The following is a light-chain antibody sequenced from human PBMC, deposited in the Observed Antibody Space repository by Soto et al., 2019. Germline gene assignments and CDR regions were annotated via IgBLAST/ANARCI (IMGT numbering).Light chain of an antibody. CDR3: SSYRSNNTLV. J-gene: IGLJ3*02. V-gene: IGLV2-14*01. CDR1: SSDVGSYNY. Sequence: QSVLTQPASVSGSPGQSITISCTGTSSDVGSYNYVSWYQQHPGKAPKLMIYEVSHRPSGVSNRFSGSTSGNTASLTISGLQAEDAADYYCSSYRSNNTLVFGGGTKLTVL. CDR2: EVS.